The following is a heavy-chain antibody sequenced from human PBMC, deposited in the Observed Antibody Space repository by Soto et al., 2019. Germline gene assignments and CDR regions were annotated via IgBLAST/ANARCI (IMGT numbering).Heavy chain of an antibody. V-gene: IGHV1-2*04. CDR3: ARDPLGIFGVVPAYYFDD. CDR1: GYTFTGYY. CDR2: INPNSGGT. J-gene: IGHJ4*02. D-gene: IGHD3-3*01. Sequence: ASVKVSCKASGYTFTGYYMHWVRQAPGQGLECMGWINPNSGGTNYAQKFQGWVTMTRDTSISTAYMELSRLRSDDTAVYYCARDPLGIFGVVPAYYFDDWGQGTRVTVAS.